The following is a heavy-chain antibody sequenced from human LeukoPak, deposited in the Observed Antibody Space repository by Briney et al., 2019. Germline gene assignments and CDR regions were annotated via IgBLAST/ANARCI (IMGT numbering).Heavy chain of an antibody. V-gene: IGHV3-23*01. CDR1: GFIFNNYA. Sequence: PGGSLRLSCAASGFIFNNYAISWVRQTPGKGLEWVSTVSGGGGEKNYADSVKGRFTISRDNSRNTLYLQMNSLRAEDTAVYYLYCCGTTGSWGQGTLVTVSS. D-gene: IGHD1-1*01. CDR3: YCCGTTGS. J-gene: IGHJ5*02. CDR2: VSGGGGEK.